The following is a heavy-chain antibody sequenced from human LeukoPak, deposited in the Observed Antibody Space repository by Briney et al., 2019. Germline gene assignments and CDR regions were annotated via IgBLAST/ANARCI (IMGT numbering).Heavy chain of an antibody. D-gene: IGHD3-22*01. CDR3: ARYSSGYYSYYFDY. CDR1: GFTLSDYN. V-gene: IGHV3-48*02. J-gene: IGHJ4*02. Sequence: GGSLRLSCAASGFTLSDYNMNWVRQAPGKGLEWVSYISSSSSPIYYADSVKGRFTISRDNAKNSLYLQMNSLRDEDTAVYFCARYSSGYYSYYFDYWGQGTLVTVSS. CDR2: ISSSSSPI.